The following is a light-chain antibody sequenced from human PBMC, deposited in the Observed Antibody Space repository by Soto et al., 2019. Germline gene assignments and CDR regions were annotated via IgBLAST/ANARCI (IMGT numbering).Light chain of an antibody. CDR1: SSDVGGYNY. CDR2: EVS. V-gene: IGLV2-14*01. J-gene: IGLJ2*01. CDR3: SSYTRSSTLV. Sequence: QSALTQPASVSGSPGQTITISCTGTSSDVGGYNYGSWYQQHPGKAPKLMIYEVSNRPLGVSNRFSGAKSGNTASLTISGLQAEDEADYYCSSYTRSSTLVFGGGTTVTVL.